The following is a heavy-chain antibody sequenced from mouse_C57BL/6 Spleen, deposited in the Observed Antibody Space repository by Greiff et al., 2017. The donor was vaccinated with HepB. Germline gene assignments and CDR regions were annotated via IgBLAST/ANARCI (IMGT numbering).Heavy chain of an antibody. J-gene: IGHJ2*01. CDR3: ASWGARGY. Sequence: VQLQQPGAELVMPGASVKLSCKASGYTFTSYWMHWVKQRPGQGLEWIGEIDPSDSYTNYNQKFKGKSTLTVDKSSSTADMQLSSLTSEDAAVYYCASWGARGYWGQGTTLTVSS. V-gene: IGHV1-69*01. CDR2: IDPSDSYT. CDR1: GYTFTSYW.